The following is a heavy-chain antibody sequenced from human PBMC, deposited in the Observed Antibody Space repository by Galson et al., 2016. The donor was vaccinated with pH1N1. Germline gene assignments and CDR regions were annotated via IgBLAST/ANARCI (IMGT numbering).Heavy chain of an antibody. D-gene: IGHD3-16*01. J-gene: IGHJ5*02. V-gene: IGHV1-18*01. Sequence: SVKVSCKASGYTFISYDISWVRQAPGQGLEWMGRISGYNGNTNYAQKLQGRVTMTTDTSTSTAYMELRSPRSDDTAVYYCARDTKIEGVTTGWFDPWGQGTLVTVSS. CDR2: ISGYNGNT. CDR1: GYTFISYD. CDR3: ARDTKIEGVTTGWFDP.